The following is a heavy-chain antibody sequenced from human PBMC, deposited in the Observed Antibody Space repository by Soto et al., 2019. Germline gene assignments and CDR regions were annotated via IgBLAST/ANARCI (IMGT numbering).Heavy chain of an antibody. V-gene: IGHV3-33*06. J-gene: IGHJ6*01. Sequence: LRLSCAASGFTFISYGMHWVRQARGNGLEWVAVIWYDGSNKYYADSVEGRFTISRDNSKNTLYLQMNSLRAEDTAVYYCANPPHYGRGGIGMEVWGQGTTV. CDR2: IWYDGSNK. D-gene: IGHD4-17*01. CDR3: ANPPHYGRGGIGMEV. CDR1: GFTFISYG.